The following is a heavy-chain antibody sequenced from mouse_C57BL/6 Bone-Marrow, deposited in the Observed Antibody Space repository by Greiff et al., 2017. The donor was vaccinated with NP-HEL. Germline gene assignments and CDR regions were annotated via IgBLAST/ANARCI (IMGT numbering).Heavy chain of an antibody. CDR2: IRSKSTNYAT. CDR3: VRGGLRRRGYYFDY. V-gene: IGHV10-1*01. CDR1: GFSFNTYA. J-gene: IGHJ2*01. D-gene: IGHD2-4*01. Sequence: GGGLVQPKGSLKLSCAASGFSFNTYAMNWVRQAPGKGLEWVARIRSKSTNYATYYADSVKDRFTIYRDDSESMLYLQMNNVNTEDTAMYYCVRGGLRRRGYYFDYRDQGTTLTVSS.